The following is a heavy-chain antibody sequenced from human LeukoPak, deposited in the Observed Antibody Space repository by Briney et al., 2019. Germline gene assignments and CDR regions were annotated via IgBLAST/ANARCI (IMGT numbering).Heavy chain of an antibody. CDR3: ARGYCSSTSCYMGRGVTFDP. V-gene: IGHV1-2*06. CDR2: INPNSGGT. CDR1: GYTFTGYY. D-gene: IGHD2-2*02. J-gene: IGHJ5*02. Sequence: GASVKVSCKASGYTFTGYYMHWVRQAPGQGLEWMGRINPNSGGTNYAQKFQGRVTMTRDTSISTAYMELSRLRSDDTAVYYCARGYCSSTSCYMGRGVTFDPWGQGTLVTVS.